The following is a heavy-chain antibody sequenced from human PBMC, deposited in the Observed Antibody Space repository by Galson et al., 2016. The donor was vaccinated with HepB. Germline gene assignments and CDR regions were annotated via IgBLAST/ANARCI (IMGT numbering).Heavy chain of an antibody. CDR2: INPSADTT. V-gene: IGHV1-46*01. Sequence: SVKVSCKASGYTLTSSFIHWVRQAPGQGLEWMGIINPSADTTNYAQRFRGRVTLTRDTATSTVYMELSSLRTDDPAVYYCARVLLDDDLLPGSFDFYYYGMDVWGQGTTVTVSS. J-gene: IGHJ6*02. CDR1: GYTLTSSF. CDR3: ARVLLDDDLLPGSFDFYYYGMDV. D-gene: IGHD3-9*01.